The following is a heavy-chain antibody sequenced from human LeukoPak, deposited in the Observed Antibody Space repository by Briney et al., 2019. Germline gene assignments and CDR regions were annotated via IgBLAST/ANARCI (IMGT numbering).Heavy chain of an antibody. J-gene: IGHJ4*02. CDR1: GYTFTDYY. Sequence: ASVKVSCKASGYTFTDYYVHWVRQAPGHGLEWMGWINPNSGGTDYAQKFQGRVTMTRDTSISTAYMELSRLTSDDTAVYYCARDLSYYGSENYYFDYWGQGTLVTVSS. D-gene: IGHD3-10*01. CDR2: INPNSGGT. CDR3: ARDLSYYGSENYYFDY. V-gene: IGHV1-2*02.